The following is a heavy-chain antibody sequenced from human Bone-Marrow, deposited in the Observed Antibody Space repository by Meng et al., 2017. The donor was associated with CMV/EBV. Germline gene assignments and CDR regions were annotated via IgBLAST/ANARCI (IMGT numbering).Heavy chain of an antibody. Sequence: GESLKISCAASGFSFSNYWMTWVRQAPGKGLEWVANIKEDGSEKHYVDSVKGRFTISRDNAKNSLYLQMNSLRVEDTAVYYCSSGVGGDNWGQGTRVTVSS. CDR1: GFSFSNYW. V-gene: IGHV3-7*01. CDR3: SSGVGGDN. CDR2: IKEDGSEK. J-gene: IGHJ4*02.